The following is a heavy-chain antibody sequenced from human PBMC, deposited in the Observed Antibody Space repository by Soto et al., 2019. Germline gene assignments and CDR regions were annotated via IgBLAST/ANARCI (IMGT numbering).Heavy chain of an antibody. CDR1: GFTFSSYW. D-gene: IGHD2-8*01. CDR2: INSDGSST. CDR3: ATYALGRIAY. J-gene: IGHJ4*02. Sequence: EVQLVESGGGLVQPGGSLRLSCAASGFTFSSYWIHWVRQAPGKGLVWVSRINSDGSSTRYADSVKGRFTISSDNAKISLYLQMHSLSPPDSAVPHSATYALGRIAYSCQGPLVTVSS. V-gene: IGHV3-74*01.